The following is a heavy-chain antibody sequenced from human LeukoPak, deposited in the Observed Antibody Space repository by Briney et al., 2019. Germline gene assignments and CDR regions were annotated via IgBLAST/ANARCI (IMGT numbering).Heavy chain of an antibody. J-gene: IGHJ4*02. CDR2: ISSSSSYI. V-gene: IGHV3-21*01. CDR3: ARDHIAAAGPGDY. CDR1: GFTFSTYS. D-gene: IGHD6-13*01. Sequence: GGSLRLSCAASGFTFSTYSMSWVRQAPGKGLEWVSSISSSSSYIYYADSVRGRFTISRDNAKNSLYLQMNSLRAEDTAVYYCARDHIAAAGPGDYWGQGTLVTVSS.